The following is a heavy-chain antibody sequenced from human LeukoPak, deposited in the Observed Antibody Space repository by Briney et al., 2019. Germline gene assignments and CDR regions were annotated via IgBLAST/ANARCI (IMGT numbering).Heavy chain of an antibody. J-gene: IGHJ4*02. CDR3: ARRDFDSSGYLSFYFDY. Sequence: TSETLSLTCAVSGYSIRSGYHWSWIRQPPGKGLEWIGSIYQSGSTYYNPSLKSRVTMSVDTSKNQFSLNLSSVTAAGSAVYYCARRDFDSSGYLSFYFDYWGQGTLVTVSS. D-gene: IGHD3-22*01. CDR1: GYSIRSGYH. CDR2: IYQSGST. V-gene: IGHV4-38-2*01.